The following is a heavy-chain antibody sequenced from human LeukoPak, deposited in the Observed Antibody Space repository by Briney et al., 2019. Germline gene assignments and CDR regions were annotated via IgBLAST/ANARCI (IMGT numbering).Heavy chain of an antibody. J-gene: IGHJ4*02. V-gene: IGHV3-7*01. CDR3: ARLSRTSVFDY. Sequence: GGPLRLSCAASGFTFSDHWMSWVRQAPGKGLEWVANIEQGGSEKHYVDSVKGRFTISRDNARSSSYLQMNSLRAEDTAVYYCARLSRTSVFDYWGRGILVTVSS. CDR1: GFTFSDHW. CDR2: IEQGGSEK. D-gene: IGHD2/OR15-2a*01.